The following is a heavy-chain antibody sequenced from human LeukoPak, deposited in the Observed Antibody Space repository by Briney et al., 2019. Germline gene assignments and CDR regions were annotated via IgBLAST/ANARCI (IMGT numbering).Heavy chain of an antibody. J-gene: IGHJ4*02. Sequence: GGSLRLSHPASALTFSIYSIRCASQAPGKWLGWVAVIAYDGNNKYYAVSVKVRFTISRDSSKNTLYLLINSLRAEDTAVYYCARDGGSSSWYEYWGQGTLVTVSS. CDR3: ARDGGSSSWYEY. D-gene: IGHD6-13*01. V-gene: IGHV3-30*11. CDR1: ALTFSIYS. CDR2: IAYDGNNK.